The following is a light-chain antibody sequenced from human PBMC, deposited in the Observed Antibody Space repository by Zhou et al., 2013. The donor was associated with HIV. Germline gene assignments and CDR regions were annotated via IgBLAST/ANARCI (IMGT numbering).Light chain of an antibody. V-gene: IGKV1-33*01. Sequence: IQMTQSPSSLSVSVGDRVTITCQASQDISNYLSWYQQKPGKAPKVLIYDAANLRTGVPSRFTGSGSGTDFTFTISSLQPEDIGTYYCQQYDVLPLTFGGGTKVEIK. CDR1: QDISNY. J-gene: IGKJ4*01. CDR3: QQYDVLPLT. CDR2: DAA.